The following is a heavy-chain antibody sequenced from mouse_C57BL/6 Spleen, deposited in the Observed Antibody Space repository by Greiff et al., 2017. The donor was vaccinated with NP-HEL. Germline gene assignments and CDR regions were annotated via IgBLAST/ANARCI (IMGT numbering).Heavy chain of an antibody. CDR1: GYAFTNYL. CDR2: INPGSGGT. V-gene: IGHV1-54*01. CDR3: AGREWSHWYFDV. D-gene: IGHD1-3*01. Sequence: QVQLQQSGAELVRPGTSVKVSCKASGYAFTNYLIEWVKQRPGQGLEWIGVINPGSGGTNYTEKFKGKATLTADKSSSTAYMQLSSLTSEDSAVYFCAGREWSHWYFDVWGTGTTVTVAS. J-gene: IGHJ1*03.